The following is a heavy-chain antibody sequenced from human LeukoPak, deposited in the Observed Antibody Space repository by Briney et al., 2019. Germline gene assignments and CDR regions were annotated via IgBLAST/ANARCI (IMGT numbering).Heavy chain of an antibody. J-gene: IGHJ5*02. CDR1: GGSISSSSYY. D-gene: IGHD3-10*01. V-gene: IGHV4-39*07. CDR3: ARTSITMVRGVLLNWFDP. CDR2: IYHSGST. Sequence: SETLSLTCTVSGGSISSSSYYWGWIRQPPGKGLEWIGSIYHSGSTYYNPSLKSRVTISVDTSKNQFSLKLSSVTAADTAVYYCARTSITMVRGVLLNWFDPWGQGTLVTVSS.